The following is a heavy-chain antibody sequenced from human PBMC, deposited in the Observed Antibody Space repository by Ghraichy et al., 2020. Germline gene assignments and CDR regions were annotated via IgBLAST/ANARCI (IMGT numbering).Heavy chain of an antibody. V-gene: IGHV3-7*01. CDR3: ARAKMYYYGSGSYYSYFDY. D-gene: IGHD3-10*01. CDR1: GFTFSSYW. Sequence: GGSLRLSCAASGFTFSSYWMSWVRQAPGKGLEWVANIKQDGSEKYYVDSVKGRFTISRDNAKNSLYLQMNSLRAEDTAVYYCARAKMYYYGSGSYYSYFDYWGQGTLVTVSS. J-gene: IGHJ4*02. CDR2: IKQDGSEK.